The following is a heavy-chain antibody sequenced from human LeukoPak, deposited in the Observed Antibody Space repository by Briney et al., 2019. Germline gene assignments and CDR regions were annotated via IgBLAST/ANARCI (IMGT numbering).Heavy chain of an antibody. J-gene: IGHJ6*03. CDR3: ARAGYDSSGYYYYYYYYMDV. CDR1: GGSISSYY. CDR2: IYYSGST. D-gene: IGHD3-22*01. V-gene: IGHV4-59*12. Sequence: SETLSLTRTVSGGSISSYYWSWIRQPPGKGLEWIGYIYYSGSTNYNPSLKSRVTISVDTSKNQFSLKLSSVTAADTAVYYCARAGYDSSGYYYYYYYYMDVWGKGTTVTVSS.